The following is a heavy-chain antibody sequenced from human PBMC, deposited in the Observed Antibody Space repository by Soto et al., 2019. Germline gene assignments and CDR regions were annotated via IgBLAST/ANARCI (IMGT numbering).Heavy chain of an antibody. J-gene: IGHJ6*02. CDR1: GYTFTSYG. D-gene: IGHD6-19*01. Sequence: ASVKVSCKASGYTFTSYGISWVRQAPGQGLEWMGWISAYNGNTNYAQKLQGRVTMTTDTSPRTAYMALRSLGSDDTAVYYCARVRVEEQWLDYYYCGMDVWGQGTTVTVSS. V-gene: IGHV1-18*04. CDR3: ARVRVEEQWLDYYYCGMDV. CDR2: ISAYNGNT.